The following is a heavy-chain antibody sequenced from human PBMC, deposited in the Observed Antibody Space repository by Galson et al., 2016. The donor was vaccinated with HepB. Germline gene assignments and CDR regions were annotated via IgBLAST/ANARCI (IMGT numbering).Heavy chain of an antibody. CDR3: AIVPTYYNILTGPPFDC. J-gene: IGHJ4*02. D-gene: IGHD3-9*01. V-gene: IGHV3-53*01. CDR2: IYSVGTP. CDR1: GFSVKSNY. Sequence: SLRLSCAASGFSVKSNYMYWVRQAPGKGLEWVSFIYSVGTPFYADSVKGRFTISKNTSTNTLYLQMNSLRAEDTAVYYCAIVPTYYNILTGPPFDCWVQGALVTVSS.